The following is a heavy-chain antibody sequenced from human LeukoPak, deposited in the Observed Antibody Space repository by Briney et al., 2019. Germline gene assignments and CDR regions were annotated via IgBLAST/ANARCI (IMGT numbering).Heavy chain of an antibody. CDR3: ARVGIMITFGGVIVKTVGDY. CDR1: GYTFANYG. D-gene: IGHD3-16*02. V-gene: IGHV1-18*01. CDR2: ISAYNDNT. J-gene: IGHJ4*02. Sequence: ASVKVSCKASGYTFANYGISWVRQAPGQGLEWMGWISAYNDNTNSAQKLQGRVTMTTDTSTSTAYMELRSLRSDDTAVYYRARVGIMITFGGVIVKTVGDYWGQGTLVTVSS.